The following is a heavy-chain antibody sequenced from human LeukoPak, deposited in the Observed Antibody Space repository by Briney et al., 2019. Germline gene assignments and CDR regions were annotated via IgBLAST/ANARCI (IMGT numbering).Heavy chain of an antibody. CDR3: AREGAFGDRDY. Sequence: GGSLRLSCAASGFTFSSYEMNWVRQAPGEGLEWVSYISSSGSSIYYADSVKGRFTISRDNAKNSLYLQMNSLRAEDTALYYCAREGAFGDRDYWGQGTLVTVSS. CDR2: ISSSGSSI. D-gene: IGHD4-17*01. CDR1: GFTFSSYE. V-gene: IGHV3-48*03. J-gene: IGHJ4*02.